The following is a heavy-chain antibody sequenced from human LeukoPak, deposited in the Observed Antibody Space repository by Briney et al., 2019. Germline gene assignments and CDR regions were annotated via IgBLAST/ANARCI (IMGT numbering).Heavy chain of an antibody. V-gene: IGHV1-69*13. Sequence: ASVKVSCKASGGTFSSYAISWVRQAPGQGLDWIGRTILIFATANYAKKFQGRVTITSDEYTSTGYMELSTMSAEDTAVYYCARTRSKQQLDDAFDIWGQGTMVTVSS. D-gene: IGHD6-13*01. CDR1: GGTFSSYA. J-gene: IGHJ3*02. CDR2: TILIFATA. CDR3: ARTRSKQQLDDAFDI.